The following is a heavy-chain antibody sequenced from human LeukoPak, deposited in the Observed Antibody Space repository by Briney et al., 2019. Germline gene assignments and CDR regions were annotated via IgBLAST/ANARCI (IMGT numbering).Heavy chain of an antibody. CDR3: ARHDYGDKNFEY. V-gene: IGHV4-39*01. CDR1: GASISSSGFY. Sequence: TSETLSLTCPVSGASISSSGFYWGWIRQPPGRGLERFGRIYDSGGTYYNPSLKSRVTISVNISNNQFSLKLSSVTAADTAVYYCARHDYGDKNFEYWGQGTLVTVSS. J-gene: IGHJ4*02. CDR2: IYDSGGT. D-gene: IGHD4-17*01.